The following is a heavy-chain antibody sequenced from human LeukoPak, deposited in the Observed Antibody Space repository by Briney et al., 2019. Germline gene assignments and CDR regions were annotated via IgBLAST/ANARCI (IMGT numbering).Heavy chain of an antibody. CDR1: GYTFTSYD. D-gene: IGHD2-15*01. CDR2: MNPNSGNT. V-gene: IGHV1-8*03. Sequence: ASVKVSCKASGYTFTSYDINWVRQATGQGLEWMGWMNPNSGNTGYAQKFQGRVTITRNTSISTAYMELSSLRSEDTAVYYCARGLGYCSGGSCYWAGYYYYYYMDVWGKGTTVTVSS. CDR3: ARGLGYCSGGSCYWAGYYYYYYMDV. J-gene: IGHJ6*03.